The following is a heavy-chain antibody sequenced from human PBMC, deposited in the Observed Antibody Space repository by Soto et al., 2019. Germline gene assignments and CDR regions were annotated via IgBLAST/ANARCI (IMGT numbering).Heavy chain of an antibody. V-gene: IGHV3-33*01. CDR2: IWFDGSNK. CDR1: GFTFSSYG. Sequence: VQLVESGGGVVQPGRSLRPSCAASGFTFSSYGMHWVRQAPGKGLEWVTVIWFDGSNKYYADSVKGRFTISRDNSKNTLYLQMNSLRAEDTAVYYCARDRGYSGYDGVDYWGQGTLVTVSS. J-gene: IGHJ4*02. CDR3: ARDRGYSGYDGVDY. D-gene: IGHD5-12*01.